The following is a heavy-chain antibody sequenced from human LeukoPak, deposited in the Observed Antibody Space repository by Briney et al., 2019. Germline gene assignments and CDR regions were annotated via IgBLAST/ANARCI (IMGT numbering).Heavy chain of an antibody. CDR1: GFTFSSNW. CDR2: INSDGGST. J-gene: IGHJ4*02. D-gene: IGHD2-15*01. V-gene: IGHV3-74*01. CDR3: VRGYDY. Sequence: PGGSLRLSCAASGFTFSSNWMHWVRQGPGKGLVWVSRINSDGGSTGYADSVKGRFTISRDNAKNTLYLQMNSLRAEDTAVYYCVRGYDYWGQGTLVTVSS.